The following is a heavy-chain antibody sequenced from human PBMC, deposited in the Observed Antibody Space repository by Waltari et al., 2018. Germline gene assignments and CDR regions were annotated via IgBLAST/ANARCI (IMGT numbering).Heavy chain of an antibody. CDR3: ARSYRYCRDGSCFHSHLDF. J-gene: IGHJ4*02. CDR1: GFTVSKTY. Sequence: EVRLVESGGGLIQPGGSVRLSCAASGFTVSKTYMTWVRQAPGKGWEWAATIYTGDSTYYAYSVKGRFTIPRVNSKNTLYLEMNSLRAEDPAGYYCARSYRYCRDGSCFHSHLDFWGQGTLVTVSS. CDR2: IYTGDST. V-gene: IGHV3-53*01. D-gene: IGHD2-15*01.